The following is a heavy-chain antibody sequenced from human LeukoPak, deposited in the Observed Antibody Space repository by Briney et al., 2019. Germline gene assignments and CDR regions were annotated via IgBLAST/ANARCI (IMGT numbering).Heavy chain of an antibody. D-gene: IGHD5-18*01. CDR1: GYTFTSDY. CDR2: INPSGGST. Sequence: ASVKVSCEASGYTFTSDYMHWVRQAPGQGLEWMGIINPSGGSTSYAQKFQGRITMTRDTSTRTVYMELSSLRSEDTAVYYCARDLYSYGYGDDYWGQGTLVSVSS. V-gene: IGHV1-46*01. J-gene: IGHJ4*02. CDR3: ARDLYSYGYGDDY.